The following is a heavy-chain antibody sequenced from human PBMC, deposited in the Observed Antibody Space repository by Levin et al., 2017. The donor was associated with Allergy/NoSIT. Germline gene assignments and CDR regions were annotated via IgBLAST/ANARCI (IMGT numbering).Heavy chain of an antibody. J-gene: IGHJ4*02. V-gene: IGHV4-34*01. CDR1: GGSFSGYY. CDR3: ARAKRYYDSSGYYRPYYFDY. Sequence: PGGSLRLSCAVYGGSFSGYYWSWIRQPPGKGLEWIGEINHSGSTNYNPSLKSRVTISVDTSKNQFSLKLSSVTAADTAVYYCARAKRYYDSSGYYRPYYFDYWGQGTLVTVSS. D-gene: IGHD3-22*01. CDR2: INHSGST.